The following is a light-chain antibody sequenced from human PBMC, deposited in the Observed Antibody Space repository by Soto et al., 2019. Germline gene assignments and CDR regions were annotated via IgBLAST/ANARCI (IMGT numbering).Light chain of an antibody. CDR3: QQYNNWPLT. CDR1: QSVDND. Sequence: EIVMTQSPATLSVSPGDRATLSCRASQSVDNDLAWYQQKPGQPPRLLIYDASTRATGIPARFSGSQSGTEISLTITSLLSEDFAVYACQQYNNWPLTFGGGTEVESK. CDR2: DAS. J-gene: IGKJ4*01. V-gene: IGKV3D-15*01.